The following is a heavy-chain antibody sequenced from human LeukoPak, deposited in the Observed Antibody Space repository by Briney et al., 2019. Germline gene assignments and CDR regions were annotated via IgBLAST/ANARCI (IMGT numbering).Heavy chain of an antibody. Sequence: GGSLRLSCAASGFTFSDHYMDWVRQAPGKGLEWVSAISGSGGSTYYADSVKGRFTISRDNSKNTLYLQMNSLRAEDTAVYYCATDSVHTFQHWGQGTLVTVSS. CDR2: ISGSGGST. CDR1: GFTFSDHY. V-gene: IGHV3-23*01. CDR3: ATDSVHTFQH. J-gene: IGHJ1*01.